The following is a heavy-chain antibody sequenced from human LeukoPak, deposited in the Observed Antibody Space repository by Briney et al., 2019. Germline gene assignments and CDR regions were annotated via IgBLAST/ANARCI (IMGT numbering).Heavy chain of an antibody. J-gene: IGHJ4*02. V-gene: IGHV3-7*01. CDR3: ARVVNYPFDY. D-gene: IGHD3-16*02. CDR1: GFTFSSYG. CDR2: IKQDGSEK. Sequence: PGGSLRLSCAASGFTFSSYGMHWVRQAPGKGLEWVANIKQDGSEKYYVDSVKGRFTISRDNAKNSLYLQMNSLRAEDTALYYCARVVNYPFDYWGQGTLVTVSS.